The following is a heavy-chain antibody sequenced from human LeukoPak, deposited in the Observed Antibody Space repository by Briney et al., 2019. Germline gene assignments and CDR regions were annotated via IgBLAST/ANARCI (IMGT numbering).Heavy chain of an antibody. CDR1: GGSFSGYY. CDR2: INHSGST. Sequence: SETLSLTCAVYGGSFSGYYWSWIRQPPGKGLEWIGEINHSGSTNYNPSLKSRVTISVDTSKNQFSPKLSSVTAADTAVYYCARFTSYYDFWSGYYSYYYYMDVWGKGTTVTVSS. CDR3: ARFTSYYDFWSGYYSYYYYMDV. J-gene: IGHJ6*03. D-gene: IGHD3-3*01. V-gene: IGHV4-34*01.